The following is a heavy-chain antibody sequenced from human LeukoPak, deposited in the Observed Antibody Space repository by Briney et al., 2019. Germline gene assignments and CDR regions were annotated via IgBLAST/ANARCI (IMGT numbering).Heavy chain of an antibody. J-gene: IGHJ6*04. CDR1: GFTFSAYE. CDR2: ISGSGTTK. D-gene: IGHD3-10*02. Sequence: GGSLRLSCAASGFTFSAYEMNWVRQAPGKGLESVSYISGSGTTKSYADSVKGRFTVSRDNAKNLVFLQMNSLRAEDTAVYYCAELGITMIGGVWGKGTTVTISS. CDR3: AELGITMIGGV. V-gene: IGHV3-48*03.